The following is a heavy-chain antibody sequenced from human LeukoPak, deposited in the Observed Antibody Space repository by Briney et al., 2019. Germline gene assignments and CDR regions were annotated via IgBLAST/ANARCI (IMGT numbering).Heavy chain of an antibody. J-gene: IGHJ4*02. CDR1: GGPFSGYY. V-gene: IGHV4-34*01. CDR3: ARGQGVEYMTTVTTADY. D-gene: IGHD4-17*01. CDR2: INHSGST. Sequence: PSETLSLTCAVYGGPFSGYYWSWIRQPPGKGLEWIGEINHSGSTNYNPSLKSRVTISVDTSKNQFSLKLSSVTAADTAVYYCARGQGVEYMTTVTTADYWGQGTLVTVSS.